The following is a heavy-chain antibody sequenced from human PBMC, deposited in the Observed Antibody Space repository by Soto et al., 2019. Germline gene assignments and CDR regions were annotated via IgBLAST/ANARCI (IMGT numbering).Heavy chain of an antibody. CDR1: GLTFSTYW. CDR3: AGWGGHDYNY. Sequence: EVQLLGSGGGLVQPGGSLRLSCVASGLTFSTYWMNWVRQAPGMGLEWVANINPDGSVGTYVDSVKGRFTTSRDNAKNSPYLQMNSLRADDTAVYFCAGWGGHDYNYWGQGILVTVSS. J-gene: IGHJ4*02. CDR2: INPDGSVG. D-gene: IGHD3-16*01. V-gene: IGHV3-7*03.